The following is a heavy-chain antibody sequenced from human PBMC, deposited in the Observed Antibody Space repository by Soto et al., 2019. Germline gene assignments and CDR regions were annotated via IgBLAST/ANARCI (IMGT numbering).Heavy chain of an antibody. CDR1: GDFIGSGDYY. CDR3: SRGLSSLSGYFGP. V-gene: IGHV4-30-4*01. J-gene: IGHJ5*02. Sequence: QVHLQESGPGLLKPSQTLSLTCVVSGDFIGSGDYYWTWIRQPPGKGLEYIGYIYKTGKTYYNPSLKGRPFNPPEPSKSQFFPRLTSLTAPGTALYFLSRGLSSLSGYFGPWGQGTLVTVSS. D-gene: IGHD6-13*01. CDR2: IYKTGKT.